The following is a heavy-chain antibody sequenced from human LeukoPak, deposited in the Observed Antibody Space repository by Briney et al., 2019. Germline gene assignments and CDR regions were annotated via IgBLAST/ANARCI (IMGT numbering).Heavy chain of an antibody. Sequence: GGSLRLSCAASGFTFSSYAMSWVRQAPGKGLEWVSSISSSSSYIYYADSVKGRFTISRDNAKNSLYLQMNSLRAEDTAVYYCAREGKGSSGYYLDYWGQGTLVTVSS. CDR3: AREGKGSSGYYLDY. V-gene: IGHV3-21*01. D-gene: IGHD3-22*01. J-gene: IGHJ4*02. CDR2: ISSSSSYI. CDR1: GFTFSSYA.